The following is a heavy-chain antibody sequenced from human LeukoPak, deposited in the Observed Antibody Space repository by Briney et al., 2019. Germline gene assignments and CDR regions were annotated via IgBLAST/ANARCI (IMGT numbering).Heavy chain of an antibody. CDR3: ARGGVWRREYPRPLDY. Sequence: PGGSLRLSCAASGFTFSSYAMHWVRQAPGKGLEWVAVISYDGSNKYYADSVKGRFTISRDNSKNTLYLQMSSLRAEDTAVYYCARGGVWRREYPRPLDYWGQGTLVTVSS. CDR2: ISYDGSNK. J-gene: IGHJ4*02. CDR1: GFTFSSYA. D-gene: IGHD3-3*01. V-gene: IGHV3-30-3*01.